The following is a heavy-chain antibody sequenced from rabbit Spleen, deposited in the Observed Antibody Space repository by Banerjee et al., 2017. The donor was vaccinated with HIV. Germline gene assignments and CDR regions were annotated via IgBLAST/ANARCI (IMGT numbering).Heavy chain of an antibody. J-gene: IGHJ3*01. CDR3: ARDLAGAIGWNLYL. CDR2: INTATGKP. Sequence: QEELEESGGGLVKPEGSLTLTCKASGFSFSDRDVMCWVRQAPGKGLEWIACINTATGKPVYATWAKGRFTISTTSSTTVTLQMTSLTAADTATYFCARDLAGAIGWNLYLWGQGTLVTVS. CDR1: GFSFSDRDV. D-gene: IGHD4-1*01. V-gene: IGHV1S45*01.